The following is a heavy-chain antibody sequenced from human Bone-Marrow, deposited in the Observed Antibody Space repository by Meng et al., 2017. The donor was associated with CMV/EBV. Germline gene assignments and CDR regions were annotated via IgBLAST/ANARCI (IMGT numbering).Heavy chain of an antibody. J-gene: IGHJ4*02. CDR2: MNPNSGNT. CDR1: GYTFTSYD. Sequence: ATVKVSCKASGYTFTSYDINWVRQATGQGLEWMGWMNPNSGNTAYAPKFQGRLTMTRNTSINTAYMDLSSLRSEDTAVYYCARGPPGNSNPYFDYWGQGTLVTVSS. V-gene: IGHV1-8*01. D-gene: IGHD1-7*01. CDR3: ARGPPGNSNPYFDY.